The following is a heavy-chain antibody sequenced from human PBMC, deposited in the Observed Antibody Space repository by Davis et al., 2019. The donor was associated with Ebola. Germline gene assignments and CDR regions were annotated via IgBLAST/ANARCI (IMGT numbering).Heavy chain of an antibody. V-gene: IGHV4-34*01. D-gene: IGHD2-15*01. Sequence: SETLSLTCAVSGGSFSGYYWSWIRKPPGKGLEWLGDINHSGSTNYNPSLKSRVTIPVDTSKNQFSLKLSPVTAADTAVYYCARGSGLEFCSGGSCYRSFYYYYGMDVWGQGTTVTVSS. CDR3: ARGSGLEFCSGGSCYRSFYYYYGMDV. J-gene: IGHJ6*02. CDR2: INHSGST. CDR1: GGSFSGYY.